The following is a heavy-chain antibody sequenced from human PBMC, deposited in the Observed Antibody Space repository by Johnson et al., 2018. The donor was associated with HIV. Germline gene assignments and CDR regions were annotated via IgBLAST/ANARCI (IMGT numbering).Heavy chain of an antibody. D-gene: IGHD7-27*01. CDR3: ARDKANCGPSRDVGAFDI. Sequence: QVQLVESGGGVVQPGRSLRLSCAASGFTFSSYAMHWVRQAPGKGLEWVAVISYDGSNKYYADSVKGRFTISRDNSKNTLYLQMNSLRAEDTAVYYCARDKANCGPSRDVGAFDIWGQGTMVTVSS. J-gene: IGHJ3*02. V-gene: IGHV3-30-3*01. CDR2: ISYDGSNK. CDR1: GFTFSSYA.